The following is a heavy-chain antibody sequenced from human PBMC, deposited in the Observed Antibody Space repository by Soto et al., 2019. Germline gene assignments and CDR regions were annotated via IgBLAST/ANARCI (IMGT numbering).Heavy chain of an antibody. CDR3: AVPTGIEVTGPDY. CDR2: IGGSGYDT. J-gene: IGHJ4*02. D-gene: IGHD6-19*01. Sequence: GGSLRLSCXASXXXFSXXXXSXXXQAPGKGLQWVSPIGGSGYDTYYADSVKGRFTISRDNSRDTLHLQMSSLRADDTAIYYCAVPTGIEVTGPDYWGQGTLVTVSS. CDR1: XXXFSXXX. V-gene: IGHV3-23*01.